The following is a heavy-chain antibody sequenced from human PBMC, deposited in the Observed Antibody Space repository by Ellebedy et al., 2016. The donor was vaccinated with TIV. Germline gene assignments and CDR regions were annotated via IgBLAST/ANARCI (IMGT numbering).Heavy chain of an antibody. D-gene: IGHD4-23*01. CDR2: IYYSGST. CDR1: GGSISSSSYY. V-gene: IGHV4-39*07. J-gene: IGHJ4*02. CDR3: ARDLGYGGKVPLDY. Sequence: SETLSLXCTVSGGSISSSSYYWGWIRQPPGKGLEWIGSIYYSGSTYYNPSLKSRVTISVDTSKNQFSLKLSSVTAADTAVYYCARDLGYGGKVPLDYWGQGTLVTVSS.